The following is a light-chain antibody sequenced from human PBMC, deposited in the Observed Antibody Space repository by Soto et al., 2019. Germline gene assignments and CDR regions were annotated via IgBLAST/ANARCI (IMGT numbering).Light chain of an antibody. Sequence: DIQMTQSPSSLSASVGDRVTITCRASQTISRYANWYQQKPGKAPKLLISGAFDLRSGVPSRFSGSGSGTDFTLNISGLQPEDVATYYCQQSYNTPWTFGQGTKVEIK. V-gene: IGKV1-39*01. CDR3: QQSYNTPWT. CDR1: QTISRY. CDR2: GAF. J-gene: IGKJ1*01.